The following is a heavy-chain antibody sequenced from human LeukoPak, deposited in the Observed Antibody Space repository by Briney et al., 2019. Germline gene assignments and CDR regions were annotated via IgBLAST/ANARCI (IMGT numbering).Heavy chain of an antibody. CDR1: GFNLGDYG. CDR2: INWNGGST. Sequence: GGSLRLSCAASGFNLGDYGMSWVRQAPGKGLEWVSGINWNGGSTGYADSVKGRFTISRDSAKNSLYLQMTSLRAEDTALYYCARDSGGSYLFYFDYWGQGTLVTVSS. V-gene: IGHV3-20*04. CDR3: ARDSGGSYLFYFDY. J-gene: IGHJ4*02. D-gene: IGHD1-26*01.